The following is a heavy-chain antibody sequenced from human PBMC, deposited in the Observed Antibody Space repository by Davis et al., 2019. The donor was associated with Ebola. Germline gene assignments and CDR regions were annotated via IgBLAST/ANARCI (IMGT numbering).Heavy chain of an antibody. D-gene: IGHD6-19*01. CDR1: GFTFSSYG. J-gene: IGHJ3*02. Sequence: PGGSLRLSCAASGFTFSSYGMHWVRQAPGKGLEWVAVIWYDGSNKYYADSVKGRFTISRDNSKNTLYLQMNSLRAEDTAVYYCARDGVAGTGDDAFDIWGQGTMVTVSS. CDR2: IWYDGSNK. CDR3: ARDGVAGTGDDAFDI. V-gene: IGHV3-33*01.